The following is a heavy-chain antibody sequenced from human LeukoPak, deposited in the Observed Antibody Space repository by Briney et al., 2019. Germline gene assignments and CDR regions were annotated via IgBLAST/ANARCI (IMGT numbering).Heavy chain of an antibody. V-gene: IGHV1-2*02. Sequence: ASVKVSCRASGYIFTGYYMHWVRQAPGQGLEWMGWINPNSGDTNFAQKLQGRVTMTTDTSTSTAYMELRSLRSDDTAVYYCARASDYPFDYWGQGTLVTVSS. J-gene: IGHJ4*02. CDR2: INPNSGDT. CDR1: GYIFTGYY. CDR3: ARASDYPFDY. D-gene: IGHD4-17*01.